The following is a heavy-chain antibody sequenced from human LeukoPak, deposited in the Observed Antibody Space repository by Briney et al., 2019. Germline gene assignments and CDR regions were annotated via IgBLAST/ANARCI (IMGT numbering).Heavy chain of an antibody. CDR2: VNGDGSST. CDR3: AKAATGTRNAFDI. Sequence: GGSLRLSFAASGFSLSSYWMHWVRQAPGKGLVWVSRVNGDGSSTNYADSVKGRFTISRDNAKNTLYLQMNSLRAEDTAVYYCAKAATGTRNAFDIWGQGTMVTVSS. CDR1: GFSLSSYW. D-gene: IGHD6-13*01. V-gene: IGHV3-74*01. J-gene: IGHJ3*02.